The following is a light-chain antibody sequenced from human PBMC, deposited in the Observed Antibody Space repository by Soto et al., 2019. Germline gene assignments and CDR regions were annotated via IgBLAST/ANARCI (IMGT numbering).Light chain of an antibody. CDR2: AAS. CDR3: QQLNSYPLT. Sequence: DIQMTQSPSSLSASVGDRVTITCRASQCITYYLAWYQQKPGQVPNLLIYAASTLQSGVPSRFSGSGSGTDFTLTISSLQPEDFATYYCQQLNSYPLTFGGGTKVDI. V-gene: IGKV1-27*01. J-gene: IGKJ4*01. CDR1: QCITYY.